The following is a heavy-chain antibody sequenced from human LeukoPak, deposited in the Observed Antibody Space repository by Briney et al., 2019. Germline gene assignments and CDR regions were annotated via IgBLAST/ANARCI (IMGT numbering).Heavy chain of an antibody. Sequence: ASVTVSCTASGYTFTSYGISWVRQAPGQGLEWMGWISAYNGNTNYAQKLQGRVTMTTDTSTSTAYMELRSLRSDDTAVYYCAVGDSSGYLPDYWGQGTLVTVSS. J-gene: IGHJ4*02. CDR2: ISAYNGNT. CDR1: GYTFTSYG. D-gene: IGHD3-22*01. V-gene: IGHV1-18*01. CDR3: AVGDSSGYLPDY.